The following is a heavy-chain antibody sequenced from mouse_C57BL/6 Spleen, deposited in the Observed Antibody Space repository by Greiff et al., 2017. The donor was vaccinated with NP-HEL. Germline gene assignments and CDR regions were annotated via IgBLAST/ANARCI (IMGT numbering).Heavy chain of an antibody. CDR2: ISYDGSN. Sequence: EESGPGLVKPSQSLSLTCSVTGYSITSGYYWNWIRQFPGNKLEWMGYISYDGSNNYNPSLKNRISITRDTSKNQFFLKLNSVTTEDTATYYCARIDYDFDYWGQGTTLTVSS. J-gene: IGHJ2*01. D-gene: IGHD2-4*01. CDR3: ARIDYDFDY. V-gene: IGHV3-6*01. CDR1: GYSITSGYY.